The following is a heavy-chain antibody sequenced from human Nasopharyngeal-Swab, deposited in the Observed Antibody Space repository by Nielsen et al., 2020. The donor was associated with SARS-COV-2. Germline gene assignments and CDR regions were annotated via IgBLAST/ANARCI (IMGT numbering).Heavy chain of an antibody. Sequence: GGSLRLSCAASGFTFSSYAMHWVRQAPGKGLEWVAVISYDGSNKYYADSVKGRFTISRDNSKNTLYLQMNSLRAEDTAVYYCARAMYYYDSSGYRNYWGQGTLVTVSS. CDR3: ARAMYYYDSSGYRNY. D-gene: IGHD3-22*01. CDR1: GFTFSSYA. V-gene: IGHV3-30-3*01. J-gene: IGHJ4*02. CDR2: ISYDGSNK.